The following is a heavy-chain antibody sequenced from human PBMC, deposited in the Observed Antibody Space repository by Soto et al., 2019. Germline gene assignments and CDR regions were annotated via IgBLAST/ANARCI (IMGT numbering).Heavy chain of an antibody. Sequence: QVQLVQSGAEVKKPGASVKVACKASGYTFTYYALHWVRQAPGQRLEWMGWINAGNGNTKCSQKFQGRVTITRDTSASTAYMEMSSLNSEVTAVYYCARVDYYDMHALWGQGTVVTVSS. CDR1: GYTFTYYA. D-gene: IGHD3-22*01. CDR3: ARVDYYDMHAL. V-gene: IGHV1-3*01. J-gene: IGHJ4*02. CDR2: INAGNGNT.